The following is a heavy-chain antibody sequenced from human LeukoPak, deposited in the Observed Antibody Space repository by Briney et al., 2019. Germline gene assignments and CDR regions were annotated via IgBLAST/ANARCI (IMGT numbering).Heavy chain of an antibody. CDR3: ARGTALSSPLEY. D-gene: IGHD2-21*02. Sequence: ASVKVSCKASGYTFSNYDINWVRQATGQGLEWMGWMNPNSGNTGYAQKFQGRVAMTRNTSISTAYMELSSLTSEDTAVYYCARGTALSSPLEYWGQGTLVTVSS. J-gene: IGHJ4*02. CDR2: MNPNSGNT. V-gene: IGHV1-8*02. CDR1: GYTFSNYD.